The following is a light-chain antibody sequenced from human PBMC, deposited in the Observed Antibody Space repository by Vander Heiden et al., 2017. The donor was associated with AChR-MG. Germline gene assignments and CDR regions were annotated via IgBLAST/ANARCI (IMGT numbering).Light chain of an antibody. Sequence: DIVMTQSPDSLAVSLGERATINRKSSQSVLYSSNNKNNLAWYQQRPGQPPKLLIYWASTRESGVPDRFSGSGSGTDFTLTISSLQAEDVAVYYCQQYYSTPHTFGPGTKLEIK. CDR3: QQYYSTPHT. CDR1: QSVLYSSNNKNN. CDR2: WAS. J-gene: IGKJ2*01. V-gene: IGKV4-1*01.